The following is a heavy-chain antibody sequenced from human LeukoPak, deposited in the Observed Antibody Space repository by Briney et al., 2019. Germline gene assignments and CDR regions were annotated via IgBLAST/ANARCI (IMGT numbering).Heavy chain of an antibody. V-gene: IGHV4-39*01. J-gene: IGHJ4*02. CDR1: GGSISSSSYY. Sequence: SETLSLTCTVSGGSISSSSYYWGWIRQPPGKGLEWIGSIYYSGSTYYNPSLKSRVTISVDTSKNQFSLKLSSVTAADTAVYYCARHGQSSSWYDYWGQGTLVTVSS. D-gene: IGHD6-13*01. CDR3: ARHGQSSSWYDY. CDR2: IYYSGST.